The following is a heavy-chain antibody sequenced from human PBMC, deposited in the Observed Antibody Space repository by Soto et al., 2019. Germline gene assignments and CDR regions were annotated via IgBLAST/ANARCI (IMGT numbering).Heavy chain of an antibody. CDR1: GFTFSSYG. V-gene: IGHV3-33*01. Sequence: GRSLRLSCAASGFTFSSYGMHWVRQAPGKGLEWVAVIWYDGSNKYYADSVKGRFTISRDNSKNTLYLQMNSLRAEDTAVYYCARTGLRLRALWFDPWGQGTLVTVSS. D-gene: IGHD2-15*01. J-gene: IGHJ5*02. CDR2: IWYDGSNK. CDR3: ARTGLRLRALWFDP.